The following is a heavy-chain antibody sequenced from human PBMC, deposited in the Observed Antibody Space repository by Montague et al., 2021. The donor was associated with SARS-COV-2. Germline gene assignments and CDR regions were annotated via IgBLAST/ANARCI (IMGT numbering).Heavy chain of an antibody. CDR3: ARVFSGTYLDYFDY. CDR2: ISYDGINK. V-gene: IGHV3-30*03. J-gene: IGHJ4*02. CDR1: EFTFSDYS. Sequence: SLRLSCAASEFTFSDYSMNWVRQAPGKGLEWVTVISYDGINKYYTDSVKGRFTTSRDNSKNTLYLQMNSLRPEDTAVYYCARVFSGTYLDYFDYWGQGTLVAVSS. D-gene: IGHD1-26*01.